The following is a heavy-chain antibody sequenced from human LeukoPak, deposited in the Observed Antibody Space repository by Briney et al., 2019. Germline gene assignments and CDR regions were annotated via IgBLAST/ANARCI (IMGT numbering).Heavy chain of an antibody. CDR3: ARKAKNYYGSGSYYIQYYFDY. D-gene: IGHD3-10*01. J-gene: IGHJ4*02. Sequence: KPSETLSLTCAVYGGSFSGYYWSWLRQPPGKGLEWIGEINHSGSTNYNPSLKSRVTISVDTSKNQFSLKLSSVTAADTAVYYCARKAKNYYGSGSYYIQYYFDYWGQGTLVTVSS. V-gene: IGHV4-34*01. CDR1: GGSFSGYY. CDR2: INHSGST.